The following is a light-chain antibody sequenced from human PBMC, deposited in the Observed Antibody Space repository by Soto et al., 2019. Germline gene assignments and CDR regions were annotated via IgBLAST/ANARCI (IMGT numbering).Light chain of an antibody. CDR1: QSISSNY. CDR2: GAS. CDR3: QRYSSSPKWT. Sequence: EIVLTQSPGTLSLSPGERATLSCRASQSISSNYLAWYQQKPGQAPRLLIYGASSRATGIPDRFSGSGSGTDFTLTISRLEPEDFAVYYCQRYSSSPKWTFGQGTKVEVK. J-gene: IGKJ1*01. V-gene: IGKV3-20*01.